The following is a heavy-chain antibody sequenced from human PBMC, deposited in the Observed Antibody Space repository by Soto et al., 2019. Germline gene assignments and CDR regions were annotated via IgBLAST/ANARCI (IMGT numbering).Heavy chain of an antibody. J-gene: IGHJ4*02. Sequence: GKGLEWMGWISAYNGNTNYAQKLQGRVTMTTDTSTGTAYMELRSLRSDDTAVYYCARDIGGYNFTVSAYWGQGTLVTVSS. CDR2: ISAYNGNT. CDR3: ARDIGGYNFTVSAY. V-gene: IGHV1-18*01. D-gene: IGHD5-18*01.